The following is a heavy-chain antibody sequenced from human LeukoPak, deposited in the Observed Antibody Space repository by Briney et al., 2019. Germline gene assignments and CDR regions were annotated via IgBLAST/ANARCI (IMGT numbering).Heavy chain of an antibody. CDR2: INHSGST. Sequence: SGTLSLTCAVYGGSFSGYYWSWIRQPPGKGLEWIGEINHSGSTNYNPSLKSRVTISVDTSKNQFSLKLSSVTAADTAVYYCARVTDSGSYYFDYWGQGTLVTVSS. V-gene: IGHV4-34*01. CDR1: GGSFSGYY. CDR3: ARVTDSGSYYFDY. J-gene: IGHJ4*02. D-gene: IGHD1-26*01.